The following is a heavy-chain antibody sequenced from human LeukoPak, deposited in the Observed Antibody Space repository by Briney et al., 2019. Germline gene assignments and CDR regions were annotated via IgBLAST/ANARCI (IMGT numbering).Heavy chain of an antibody. J-gene: IGHJ4*02. V-gene: IGHV1-2*06. Sequence: ASVKVSCKASGYMFTAYYMHWVRQAPGQGLEWMGRINPNSGDTDYAQKFQGRVTMTRDTSISTAYMELSRLRSDDTAVYYCARDGDCSSTSCYDYWGQGTLVTVSS. CDR1: GYMFTAYY. D-gene: IGHD2-2*01. CDR2: INPNSGDT. CDR3: ARDGDCSSTSCYDY.